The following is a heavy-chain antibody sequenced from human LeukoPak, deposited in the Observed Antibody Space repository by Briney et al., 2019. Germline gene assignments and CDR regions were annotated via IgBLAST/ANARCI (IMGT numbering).Heavy chain of an antibody. CDR1: VGSISSSNW. D-gene: IGHD4-23*01. Sequence: SETLSLTCAVSVGSISSSNWWGWVRPPPGKGLEWIDEIYHSGSTNYNPSLKSRVTISVDKSKNQFSLNLSSVTAADTAVYYCAIQAYGGNSEWYYFDYWGQGTLVTVSS. CDR3: AIQAYGGNSEWYYFDY. J-gene: IGHJ4*02. V-gene: IGHV4-4*02. CDR2: IYHSGST.